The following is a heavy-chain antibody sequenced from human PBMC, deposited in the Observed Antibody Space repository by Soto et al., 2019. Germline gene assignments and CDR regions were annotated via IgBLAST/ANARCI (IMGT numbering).Heavy chain of an antibody. CDR3: AKDIGVCSGGSCYSGDYYYGMDV. D-gene: IGHD2-15*01. Sequence: AGGSLRLSCAASGFTFDDYAMHWVRQAPGKGLEWVSLISWDGGSTYYADSVKGRFTISRDNSKNSLYLQMNSLRAEDTALYYCAKDIGVCSGGSCYSGDYYYGMDVWGQGTTVTVSS. CDR2: ISWDGGST. J-gene: IGHJ6*02. CDR1: GFTFDDYA. V-gene: IGHV3-43D*04.